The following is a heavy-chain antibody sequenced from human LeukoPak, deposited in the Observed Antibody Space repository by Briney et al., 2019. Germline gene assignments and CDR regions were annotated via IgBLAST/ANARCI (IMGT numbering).Heavy chain of an antibody. Sequence: SETLSLTCAVYGGSFSGYYWSWIRQPPGKGLEWIGEINHSGSTNYNPSLKSRVTISVDTSKNQFSLKLSSVTAADTAVYYCARRSIAARNFDYWGQGTLVTVSS. D-gene: IGHD6-6*01. J-gene: IGHJ4*02. CDR3: ARRSIAARNFDY. CDR2: INHSGST. CDR1: GGSFSGYY. V-gene: IGHV4-34*01.